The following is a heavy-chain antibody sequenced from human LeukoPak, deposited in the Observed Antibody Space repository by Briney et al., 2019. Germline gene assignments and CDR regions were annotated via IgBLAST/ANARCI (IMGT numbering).Heavy chain of an antibody. D-gene: IGHD6-19*01. CDR1: GFTFSSYA. CDR3: AKDHPYSSGWTFDY. V-gene: IGHV3-23*01. Sequence: GASLRLSCAASGFTFSSYAMSWVRQAPGKGLEWVSAISGNGGSTYYADSVKGRFTISRDNSKNTLYLQMNSLRAEDTAVYYCAKDHPYSSGWTFDYWGQGTLVTVSS. J-gene: IGHJ4*02. CDR2: ISGNGGST.